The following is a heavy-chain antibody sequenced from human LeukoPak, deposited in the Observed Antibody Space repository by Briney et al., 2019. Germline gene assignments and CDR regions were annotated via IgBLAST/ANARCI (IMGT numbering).Heavy chain of an antibody. D-gene: IGHD3-3*01. CDR3: AKNGQSGFSFDP. Sequence: PSETLSLTCTVSGGSISSSSYYWGWIRQPPGKGLEWIGEGSDIGGTKFNPSLKSRVGISADTSKNQFSLKLTSMTAADTAVYYCAKNGQSGFSFDPWGQGTLVTVSS. CDR2: GSDIGGT. CDR1: GGSISSSSYY. J-gene: IGHJ5*02. V-gene: IGHV4-39*07.